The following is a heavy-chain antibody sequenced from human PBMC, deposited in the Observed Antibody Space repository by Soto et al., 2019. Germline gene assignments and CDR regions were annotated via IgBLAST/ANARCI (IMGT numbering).Heavy chain of an antibody. CDR3: ARGAQLLFDWFDP. CDR1: GASISSGGYS. V-gene: IGHV4-30-2*06. J-gene: IGHJ5*02. CDR2: IYDRGTT. D-gene: IGHD3-10*01. Sequence: QVHLQESGPELVKPSQTLSLTCSVSGASISSGGYSWNWIRQSPGKGLEWIGFIYDRGTTYYNPSLESRVTISVDGSKNQFSLNLTSVTAADTAVYYCARGAQLLFDWFDPWGQGSLVTVSS.